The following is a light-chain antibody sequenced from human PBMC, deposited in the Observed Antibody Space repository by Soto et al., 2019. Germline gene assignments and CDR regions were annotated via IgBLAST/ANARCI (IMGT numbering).Light chain of an antibody. CDR1: QSISSW. J-gene: IGKJ2*01. CDR3: QQYNSYPYT. V-gene: IGKV1-5*03. Sequence: DIQMTQSPSTLSASVGDRVTITCRASQSISSWLAWYQQKPGKAPKLLIYKASSLESGVPSRFSGSGSGTEFTLTISSLQPDDFATYYCQQYNSYPYTFVQGTKVDIK. CDR2: KAS.